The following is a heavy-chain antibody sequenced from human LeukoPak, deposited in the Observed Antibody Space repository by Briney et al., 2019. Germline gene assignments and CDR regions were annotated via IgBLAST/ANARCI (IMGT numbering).Heavy chain of an antibody. CDR1: GFTFSDYY. CDR2: ISSSGSTI. Sequence: GGSLRLSCAASGFTFSDYYMSWIRQAPGKGLEWVSYISSSGSTIYYADSVKGRFTISRDNTKNSLYLQMNSQRAEDTAVYYCARGGRGFLEWLPPRFDPWGQGTLVTVSS. CDR3: ARGGRGFLEWLPPRFDP. D-gene: IGHD3-3*01. J-gene: IGHJ5*02. V-gene: IGHV3-11*04.